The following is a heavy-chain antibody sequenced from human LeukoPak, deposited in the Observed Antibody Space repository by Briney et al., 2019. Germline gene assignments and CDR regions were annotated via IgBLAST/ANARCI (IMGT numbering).Heavy chain of an antibody. J-gene: IGHJ5*02. D-gene: IGHD1-26*01. V-gene: IGHV4-59*01. CDR2: IHYSGTT. CDR1: GGSISSYY. Sequence: SETLSLTCTVSGGSISSYYWSWIRQPPGKGLEWIGYIHYSGTTNYNPSLKSRVTISVDTSKNQFSLKLSSVTAADTAVYYCASSSADVGWFDPWGQGTLVTVSS. CDR3: ASSSADVGWFDP.